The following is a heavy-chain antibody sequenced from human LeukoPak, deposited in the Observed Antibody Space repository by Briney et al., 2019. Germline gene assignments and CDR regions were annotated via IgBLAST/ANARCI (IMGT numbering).Heavy chain of an antibody. V-gene: IGHV3-33*01. CDR2: VWDDGSNK. J-gene: IGHJ6*03. Sequence: GGSLRLSCAASGFTFSSYGMHWVRQAPGRGLEWVAVVWDDGSNKYYADSVKGRFTISRDNSKNTLFLQMDSLTAEDTAVYYCARERRAYYYYMDVWGKGTTVTVSS. CDR3: ARERRAYYYYMDV. CDR1: GFTFSSYG.